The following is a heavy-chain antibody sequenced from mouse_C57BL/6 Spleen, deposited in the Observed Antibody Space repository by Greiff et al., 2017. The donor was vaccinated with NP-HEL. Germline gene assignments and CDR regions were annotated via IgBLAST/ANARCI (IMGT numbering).Heavy chain of an antibody. Sequence: VQLKQSGPELVKPGASVKISCKASGYSFTGYYMNWVKQSPEKSLEWIGEINPSTGGTTYNQKFKAKATLTVDKSSSTAYMQLKSLTSEDSAVYYCARRRTGSSGSFDYGGQGTTLTVSS. V-gene: IGHV1-42*01. CDR1: GYSFTGYY. CDR3: ARRRTGSSGSFDY. J-gene: IGHJ2*01. D-gene: IGHD3-2*02. CDR2: INPSTGGT.